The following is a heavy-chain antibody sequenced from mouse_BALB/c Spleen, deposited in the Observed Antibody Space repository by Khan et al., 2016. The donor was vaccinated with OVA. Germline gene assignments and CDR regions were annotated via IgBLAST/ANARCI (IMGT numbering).Heavy chain of an antibody. Sequence: VQLKQSGTVLARPGASVKMSCKATGYTFTSYWIHWVKQRPGQGLEWLGAIYPGNNNTTYNQKFKGKSKLTSVTSTSTAYMELSSLTKEDSAVYFCSRYFDSWGQGTTLTVSS. CDR1: GYTFTSYW. CDR3: SRYFDS. V-gene: IGHV1-5*01. J-gene: IGHJ2*01. CDR2: IYPGNNNT.